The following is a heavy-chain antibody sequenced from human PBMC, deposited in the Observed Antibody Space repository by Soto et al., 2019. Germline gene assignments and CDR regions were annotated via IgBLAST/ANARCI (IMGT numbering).Heavy chain of an antibody. CDR1: GFTVSSNY. CDR2: IYSGGST. V-gene: IGHV3-53*01. Sequence: HPGGSLRLSCAASGFTVSSNYIIWCRQSPVKWLEWVSVIYSGGSTYYADSVKGRFTISRDNSKNTLYLQMNSLRAEDTAVYYCARGGCSGGSCFPYYYYGMDVWGQGTTVTVSS. CDR3: ARGGCSGGSCFPYYYYGMDV. J-gene: IGHJ6*02. D-gene: IGHD2-15*01.